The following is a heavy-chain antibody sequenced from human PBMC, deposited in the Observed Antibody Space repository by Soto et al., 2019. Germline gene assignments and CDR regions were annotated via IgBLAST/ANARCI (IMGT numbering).Heavy chain of an antibody. Sequence: PSQTLSLTCAISGDSVSSNSAAWNWIRQSPSRGLEWLGRAYYRSQWYYDSAVSVRSRITVIPDTSKNQFSLQLNSVTPEDTAVNYCTKQKGDSRTYNGMEVWGQGTTVTVSS. CDR3: TKQKGDSRTYNGMEV. V-gene: IGHV6-1*01. CDR1: GDSVSSNSAA. J-gene: IGHJ6*02. D-gene: IGHD2-21*02. CDR2: AYYRSQWYY.